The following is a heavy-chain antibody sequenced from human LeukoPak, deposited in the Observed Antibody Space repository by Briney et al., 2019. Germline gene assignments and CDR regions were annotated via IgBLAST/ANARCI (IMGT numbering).Heavy chain of an antibody. J-gene: IGHJ4*02. CDR3: PTWTDKAVVY. CDR1: GLSFSSYA. CDR2: ISSNGGGT. Sequence: PGGSLRLSCAAAGLSFSSYAMSWVRQAPGKGLERVSAISSNGGGTYYADSVKGRFTISRDNSKDTLYLQMNSLRAEDTAIYYWPTWTDKAVVYWGQGTLVTVSS. V-gene: IGHV3-23*01. D-gene: IGHD6-19*01.